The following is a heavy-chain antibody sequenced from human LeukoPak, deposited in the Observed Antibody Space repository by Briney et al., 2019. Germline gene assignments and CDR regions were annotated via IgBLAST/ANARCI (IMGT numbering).Heavy chain of an antibody. CDR2: INPSNSAT. Sequence: GASVKVSCKASGYTLISYHIHWVRQAPGQGLEWMGTINPSNSATSHAQKFQGRVTMTRDTSTGTVYMTLSSLKSDDTAVYYCARLAAYSSSWYTNYYYGMDVWGQGTTVTVSS. CDR1: GYTLISYH. D-gene: IGHD6-13*01. CDR3: ARLAAYSSSWYTNYYYGMDV. J-gene: IGHJ6*02. V-gene: IGHV1-46*01.